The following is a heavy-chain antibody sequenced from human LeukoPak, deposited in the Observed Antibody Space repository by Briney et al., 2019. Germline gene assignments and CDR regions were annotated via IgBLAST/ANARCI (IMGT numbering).Heavy chain of an antibody. J-gene: IGHJ4*02. Sequence: GGSLRLSCPASGFTFSSYSMNWVRQAPGKGLEWVSSISSSSSYIYYADSVKGRFTISRDNAKNSLYLQMNSLRAEDTAVYYCARGEDYSNYSDGYWGQGTLVTVSS. CDR3: ARGEDYSNYSDGY. V-gene: IGHV3-21*01. CDR2: ISSSSSYI. CDR1: GFTFSSYS. D-gene: IGHD4-11*01.